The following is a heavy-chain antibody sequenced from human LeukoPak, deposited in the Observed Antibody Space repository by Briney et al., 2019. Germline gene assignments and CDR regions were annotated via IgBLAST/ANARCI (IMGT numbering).Heavy chain of an antibody. V-gene: IGHV4-34*01. CDR3: AGAPTVLPLPSY. D-gene: IGHD4-11*01. J-gene: IGHJ4*02. CDR2: INHSGST. Sequence: SETLSLTCAVYGGSFSGYYWSWIRQPPGKGLEWIGEINHSGSTNCNPSLKSRVTISVDTSKNQFSLKLSSVTAADTAVYYCAGAPTVLPLPSYWGQGTLVTVSS. CDR1: GGSFSGYY.